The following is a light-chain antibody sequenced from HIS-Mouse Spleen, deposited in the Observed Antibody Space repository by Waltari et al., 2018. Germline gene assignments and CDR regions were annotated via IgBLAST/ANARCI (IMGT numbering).Light chain of an antibody. Sequence: QSALTQPAPASGSPGQPITISCTGTRSDVGRYNLVSWYQQHPGKAPKLMIYEGSKRPSGVSNRFSGSKSGNTASLTISGLQAEDEADYYCCSYAGSSTLVFGGGTKLTVL. J-gene: IGLJ2*01. V-gene: IGLV2-23*01. CDR1: RSDVGRYNL. CDR3: CSYAGSSTLV. CDR2: EGS.